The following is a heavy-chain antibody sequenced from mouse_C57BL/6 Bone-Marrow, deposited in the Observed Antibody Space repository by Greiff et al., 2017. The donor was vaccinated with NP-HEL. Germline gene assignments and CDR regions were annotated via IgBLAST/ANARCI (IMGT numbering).Heavy chain of an antibody. Sequence: EVKLVASGGGLVQPGGSLKLSCAASGFTFSDYGMAWVRQAPRKGPEWVAFISNLAYSIYYADTVTGRFTISRENAKNTLYLEMSSLRSEDTAMYYCASGLGPYWYFDVWGTGTTVTVSS. CDR1: GFTFSDYG. D-gene: IGHD4-1*01. CDR3: ASGLGPYWYFDV. CDR2: ISNLAYSI. J-gene: IGHJ1*03. V-gene: IGHV5-15*01.